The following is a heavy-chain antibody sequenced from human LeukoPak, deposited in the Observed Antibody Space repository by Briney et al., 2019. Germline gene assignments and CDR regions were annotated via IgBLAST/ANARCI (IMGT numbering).Heavy chain of an antibody. D-gene: IGHD6-19*01. Sequence: SQTLSLTCTVSGGSISSGSYYWRWIRQPAGKGLEWIGRIYTSGSTNYNPSLKSRVTISVDTSKNQLSLKLSSVTAADTAVYYCARVTHSSGWVFDYWGQGTLVTVSS. CDR3: ARVTHSSGWVFDY. CDR1: GGSISSGSYY. J-gene: IGHJ4*02. CDR2: IYTSGST. V-gene: IGHV4-61*02.